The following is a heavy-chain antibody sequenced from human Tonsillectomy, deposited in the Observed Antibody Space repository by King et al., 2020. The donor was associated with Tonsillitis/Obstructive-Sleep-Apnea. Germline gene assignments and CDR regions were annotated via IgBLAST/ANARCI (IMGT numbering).Heavy chain of an antibody. CDR1: GYTFTGYY. V-gene: IGHV1-2*02. J-gene: IGHJ6*02. CDR2: IKPNSGGT. Sequence: QLVQSGAEVKKPGASVKVSCKASGYTFTGYYVHWVRQAPGQGPEWRGWIKPNSGGTKYAQKVQVRVTMTRDTSINTVYMERSRLRSDDTAVYYCARGGSSGNEGGYYGRDVGGQGTTVTVFS. CDR3: ARGGSSGNEGGYYGRDV. D-gene: IGHD6-25*01.